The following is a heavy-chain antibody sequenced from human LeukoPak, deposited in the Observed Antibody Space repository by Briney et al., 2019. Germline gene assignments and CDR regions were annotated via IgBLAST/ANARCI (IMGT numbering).Heavy chain of an antibody. CDR3: ARDLLSSVPADY. J-gene: IGHJ4*02. CDR2: ISTSSSYI. Sequence: GGSLRLSCAASGFTFSSYSMNWVRQAPGKGLEWVSFISTSSSYIYSADSVKGRFSISRDNAKNSLYLQINSLRAEDTAVYYCARDLLSSVPADYWGQGTLVTVSS. CDR1: GFTFSSYS. D-gene: IGHD3-10*01. V-gene: IGHV3-21*01.